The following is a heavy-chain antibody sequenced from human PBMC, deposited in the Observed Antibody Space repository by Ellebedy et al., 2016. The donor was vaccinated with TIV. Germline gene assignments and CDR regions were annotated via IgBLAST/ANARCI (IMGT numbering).Heavy chain of an antibody. Sequence: GESLKISCAASGFTFSGSAMHWVRQASGKGLEWVGRIRSKANSYATAYAASVKGRFTISRDDSKNTLYLQMNSLRAEDTAVYYCAKLMEVGGYDWGGFDYWGQGTLVTVSS. D-gene: IGHD5-12*01. V-gene: IGHV3-73*01. CDR3: AKLMEVGGYDWGGFDY. CDR1: GFTFSGSA. CDR2: IRSKANSYAT. J-gene: IGHJ4*02.